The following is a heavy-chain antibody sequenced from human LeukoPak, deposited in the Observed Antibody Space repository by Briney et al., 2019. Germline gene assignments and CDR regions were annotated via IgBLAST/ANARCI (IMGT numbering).Heavy chain of an antibody. J-gene: IGHJ5*02. D-gene: IGHD3-22*01. CDR2: IRYDGSNK. V-gene: IGHV3-30*02. CDR1: GFTLSSYG. Sequence: PGGSLRLSCAASGFTLSSYGMHWVRQAPGKGLEWVAFIRYDGSNKYYADSVKGRFTISRDNSKNTLYLQMDSLRAEDTAVYYCAKDMIVGENWFDPRGQGTLVTVSS. CDR3: AKDMIVGENWFDP.